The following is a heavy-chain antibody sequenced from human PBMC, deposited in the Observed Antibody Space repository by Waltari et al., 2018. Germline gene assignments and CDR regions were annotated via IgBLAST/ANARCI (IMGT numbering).Heavy chain of an antibody. CDR1: GGSFSGYYY. CDR3: ARGEDYGGNPLDY. V-gene: IGHV3-21*01. D-gene: IGHD4-17*01. J-gene: IGHJ4*02. CDR2: ISSSSTHM. Sequence: VQLQQWGAGLLRPSETLSLTCAVYGGSFSGYYYWHWIRQPPGKGLEWISSISSSSTHMYYADSVKGRSTISRDNAKNSLYLQMIGLRAEDTAVYYCARGEDYGGNPLDYWGQGTLVTVSS.